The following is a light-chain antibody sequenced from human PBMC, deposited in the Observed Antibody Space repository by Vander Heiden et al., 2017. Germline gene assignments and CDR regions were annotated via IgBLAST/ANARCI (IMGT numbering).Light chain of an antibody. J-gene: IGKJ4*01. V-gene: IGKV3-11*01. CDR2: DAS. Sequence: EIVLTQSPATLALSPGERASLSCRASQSVSSYLAWYQPKPGQAPRLLIYDASNMATGIPVRFSGSGSGTDFTLTIISLEPEDFAVYYCQQRSNWNTFGGGTKVEIK. CDR1: QSVSSY. CDR3: QQRSNWNT.